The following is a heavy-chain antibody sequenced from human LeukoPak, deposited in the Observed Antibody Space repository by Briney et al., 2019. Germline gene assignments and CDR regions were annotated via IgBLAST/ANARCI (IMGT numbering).Heavy chain of an antibody. CDR2: ISWNSGSI. CDR1: GFTFDDYA. Sequence: GRSLRLSCAASGFTFDDYAMHWVRQAPGKGLEWVSGISWNSGSIGYADSVKGRFTISRDNAKNSLYLQMNSLRAEDTALYYCAKGTHLYCSSTSCYTPYYFDYWGQGTLVTVSS. CDR3: AKGTHLYCSSTSCYTPYYFDY. J-gene: IGHJ4*02. D-gene: IGHD2-2*02. V-gene: IGHV3-9*01.